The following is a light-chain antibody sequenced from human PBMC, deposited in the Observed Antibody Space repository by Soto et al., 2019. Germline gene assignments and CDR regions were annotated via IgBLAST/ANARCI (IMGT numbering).Light chain of an antibody. Sequence: QAVVTQEPSLTVSPGGTVTLTCASSTGAVTSGYYPNWFQQKPGQAPRALIYSTGNKHSWTPARFSGSLLGGKAALTLLGVQPEDEAEYYCLLYYGGAQLVFGGGTKLTVL. J-gene: IGLJ2*01. CDR2: STG. CDR1: TGAVTSGYY. CDR3: LLYYGGAQLV. V-gene: IGLV7-43*01.